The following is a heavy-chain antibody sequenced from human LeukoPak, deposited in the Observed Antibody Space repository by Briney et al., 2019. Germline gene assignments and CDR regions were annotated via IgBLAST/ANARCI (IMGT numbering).Heavy chain of an antibody. CDR2: ISSSGRNI. D-gene: IGHD5-18*01. CDR3: ARDLVQLWSKDY. CDR1: GLTFSNYE. V-gene: IGHV3-48*03. Sequence: GGSLRLSCAASGLTFSNYEFNWVRQAPGKGLEWISYISSSGRNIYYADSVKGRFTISRDNAKSSLYLQMNSLRAEDTAVYYCARDLVQLWSKDYWGQGTLVTVSS. J-gene: IGHJ4*02.